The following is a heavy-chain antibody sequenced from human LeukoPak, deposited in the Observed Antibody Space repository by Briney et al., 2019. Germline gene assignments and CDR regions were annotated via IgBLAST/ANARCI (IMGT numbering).Heavy chain of an antibody. J-gene: IGHJ4*02. CDR2: IRYDGSNK. D-gene: IGHD2-2*01. CDR3: AKQYCSSTSCYFDY. V-gene: IGHV3-30*02. CDR1: GFTFSSYG. Sequence: GGSLRLSCAASGFTFSSYGMHWVRQAPGKGLEWVAFIRYDGSNKYYADSVMGRFTISRDNSKNTLYLQMNSLRAEDTAVYYCAKQYCSSTSCYFDYWGQGTLVTVSS.